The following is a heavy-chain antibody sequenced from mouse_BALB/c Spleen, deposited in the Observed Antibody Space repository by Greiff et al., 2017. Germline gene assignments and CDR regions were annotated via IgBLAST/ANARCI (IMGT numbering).Heavy chain of an antibody. CDR1: GYTFTSYY. Sequence: QVQLKQPGAELVKPGASVKLSCKASGYTFTSYYMYWVKQRPGQGLEWIGGINPSNGGTNFNEKFKSKATLTVDKSSSTAYMQLSSLTSEDSAVYYCTRDGTFYYAMDYWGQGTSVTVSS. V-gene: IGHV1S81*02. D-gene: IGHD2-1*01. CDR2: INPSNGGT. J-gene: IGHJ4*01. CDR3: TRDGTFYYAMDY.